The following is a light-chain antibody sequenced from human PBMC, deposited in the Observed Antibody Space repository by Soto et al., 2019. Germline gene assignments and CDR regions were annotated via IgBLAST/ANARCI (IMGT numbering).Light chain of an antibody. CDR3: QQSYSTPRT. CDR2: KAS. CDR1: QTISSW. J-gene: IGKJ1*01. Sequence: DIQMNQSPSTLSGSVGDRVTITCRASQTISSWLAWYQQKPGKAPKLLIYKASTLKSGVPSRFSGSGSGTDFTLTISSLQPEDFATYYCQQSYSTPRTFGQGTKVDVK. V-gene: IGKV1-5*03.